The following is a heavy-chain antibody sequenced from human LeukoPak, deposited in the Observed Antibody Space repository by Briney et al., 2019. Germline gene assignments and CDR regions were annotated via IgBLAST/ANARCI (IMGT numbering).Heavy chain of an antibody. CDR3: ARVERYYYDSSGSPAHYHYYGMDV. V-gene: IGHV4-59*08. J-gene: IGHJ6*02. D-gene: IGHD3-22*01. CDR2: IYYSGST. CDR1: GGSISSYY. Sequence: SETLSLTCTVSGGSISSYYWSWIRQPPGKGLEWIGYIYYSGSTNYNPSLKSRVTISVDTSKNQFSLKLSSVTAADTAVYYCARVERYYYDSSGSPAHYHYYGMDVWGQGTTVTVSS.